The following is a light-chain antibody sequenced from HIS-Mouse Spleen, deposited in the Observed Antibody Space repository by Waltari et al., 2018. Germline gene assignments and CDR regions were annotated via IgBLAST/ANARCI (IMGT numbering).Light chain of an antibody. J-gene: IGLJ2*01. CDR2: LNSDGSH. Sequence: QLVLTQSPSASASLGASVKLTCTLSSGHSSYAIAWHQQQPEKGPRYLMKLNSDGSHSKGDGIPDRFSGSSSGAERYLTLSSLQSEDEADYYCQTWGPVVFGGGTKLTVL. CDR3: QTWGPVV. CDR1: SGHSSYA. V-gene: IGLV4-69*01.